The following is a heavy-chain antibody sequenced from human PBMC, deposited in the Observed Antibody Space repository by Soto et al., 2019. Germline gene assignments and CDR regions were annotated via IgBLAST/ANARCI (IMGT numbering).Heavy chain of an antibody. CDR3: AKDRWFGELLSNYGMDV. J-gene: IGHJ6*02. CDR1: GFTFSSYW. Sequence: GGSLRLSCAASGFTFSSYWMHWVRQAPGKGLEWVSAISGSGGSTYYADSVKGRFTISRDNSKNTLYLQMNSLRAEDTAVYYCAKDRWFGELLSNYGMDVWGQGTTVTVSS. CDR2: ISGSGGST. V-gene: IGHV3-23*01. D-gene: IGHD3-10*01.